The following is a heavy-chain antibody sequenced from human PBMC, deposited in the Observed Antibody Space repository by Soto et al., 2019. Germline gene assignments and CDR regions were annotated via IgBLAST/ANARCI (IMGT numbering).Heavy chain of an antibody. Sequence: GGSLRLSCSASGFTFSSYAMHWVRQAPGKGLEYVSAISSNGGSTYYADSVKGRFTISRDNSKNTLYLQMSSLRAEDTAVYYCVKDRRCSSTSCQLVVDYWGQGTLVTVSS. CDR3: VKDRRCSSTSCQLVVDY. D-gene: IGHD2-2*01. CDR1: GFTFSSYA. CDR2: ISSNGGST. V-gene: IGHV3-64D*06. J-gene: IGHJ4*02.